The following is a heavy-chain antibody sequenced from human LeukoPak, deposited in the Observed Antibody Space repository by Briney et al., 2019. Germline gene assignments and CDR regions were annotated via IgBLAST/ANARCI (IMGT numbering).Heavy chain of an antibody. CDR3: VRGLYVAGEEFNY. CDR1: GYTFTGYY. V-gene: IGHV1-2*04. CDR2: INPNSGGT. D-gene: IGHD6-19*01. Sequence: ASVKVSCKASGYTFTGYYMHWVRQAPGQGLEWMGWINPNSGGTNYAQKFQGWVTMTRDTSISTAYMELSRLRSDDTAVYYCVRGLYVAGEEFNYWGQGTLVTVSS. J-gene: IGHJ4*02.